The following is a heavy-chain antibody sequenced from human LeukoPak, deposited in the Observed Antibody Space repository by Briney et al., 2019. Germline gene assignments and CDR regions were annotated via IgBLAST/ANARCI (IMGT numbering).Heavy chain of an antibody. Sequence: PGGSLRLSCAASGFTFSSYGMHWVRQAPGKGLEWVAFIRYDGSNKYYADSVKGRFTISRDNSKNTLYLQMNSLRAEDTAVYYCARDGGHYGDSDSWGQGTQVTVSA. D-gene: IGHD4-17*01. V-gene: IGHV3-30*02. J-gene: IGHJ4*02. CDR2: IRYDGSNK. CDR1: GFTFSSYG. CDR3: ARDGGHYGDSDS.